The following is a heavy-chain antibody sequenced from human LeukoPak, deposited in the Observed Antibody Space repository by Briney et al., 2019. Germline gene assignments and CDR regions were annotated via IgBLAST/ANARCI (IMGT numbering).Heavy chain of an antibody. CDR2: ISWKSGSI. Sequence: PGGSLRLSCVVSGFTFDDYAMYWVRQAPGKGLEWVSGISWKSGSIGYADSVKGRFTISRDDAKNSLYLQMSSLRVEDTAVYYCARHVVAVGFDYWGQGTLVTVSS. CDR3: ARHVVAVGFDY. D-gene: IGHD3-22*01. CDR1: GFTFDDYA. J-gene: IGHJ4*02. V-gene: IGHV3-9*01.